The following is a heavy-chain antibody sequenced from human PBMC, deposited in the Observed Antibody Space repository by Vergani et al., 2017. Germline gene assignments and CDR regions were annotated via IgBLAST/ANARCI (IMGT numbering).Heavy chain of an antibody. CDR2: IYTSGST. Sequence: QVQLQESGPGLVKPSQTLSLTCTVSGGSISSGSYYWSWIRQPAGKGLEWIGRIYTSGSTNYNPSLKSRVTISVDTSKNQFSLKLSSVTAADTAVYYCARGVVVVAATLDYWGQGTLVTVSS. D-gene: IGHD2-15*01. V-gene: IGHV4-61*02. CDR1: GGSISSGSYY. CDR3: ARGVVVVAATLDY. J-gene: IGHJ4*02.